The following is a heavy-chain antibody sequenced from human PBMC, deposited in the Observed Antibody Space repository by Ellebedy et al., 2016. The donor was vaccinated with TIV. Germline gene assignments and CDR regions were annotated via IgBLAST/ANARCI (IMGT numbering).Heavy chain of an antibody. CDR2: IYTSGAT. D-gene: IGHD3-22*01. Sequence: MPSETLSLTCTVSSDSISNYYCTRIRQAAGKGLEWIGRIYTSGATNHNPSLESRVNLSVDTSTNHFSLKLSSVTAADTAVYYCATQGWLSHKQYFDYWGQGVLVTVSS. CDR1: SDSISNYY. J-gene: IGHJ4*02. CDR3: ATQGWLSHKQYFDY. V-gene: IGHV4-4*07.